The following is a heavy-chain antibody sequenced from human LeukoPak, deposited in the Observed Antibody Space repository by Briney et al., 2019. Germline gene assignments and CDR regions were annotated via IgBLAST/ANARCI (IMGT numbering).Heavy chain of an antibody. CDR2: IYYSGTT. D-gene: IGHD6-19*01. CDR1: GGSITSTYC. J-gene: IGHJ3*01. V-gene: IGHV4-4*02. Sequence: SGTLSLTCDVSGGSITSTYCWSWVRQPPGKGLEWIGQIYYSGTTTYNPSLKSRVTISLDKSKNQFSLKVSSVTAADTAIYYCARVKVAGSIRDAFDVWGQGTVVTVSS. CDR3: ARVKVAGSIRDAFDV.